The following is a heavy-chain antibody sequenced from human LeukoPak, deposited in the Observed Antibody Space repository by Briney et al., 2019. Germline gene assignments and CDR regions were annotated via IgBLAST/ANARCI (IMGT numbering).Heavy chain of an antibody. V-gene: IGHV3-33*08. D-gene: IGHD6-6*01. CDR1: GFTFSTYG. CDR2: IWYGGSNT. Sequence: PGGSLRLSCAASGFTFSTYGMHWVRQAPGKGLEWVAVIWYGGSNTYYADSVKGRFTISRDNSKNTLYLQMNSLRAEDTAVYYCASPSIAARRWAAFDIWGQGTMVTVSS. J-gene: IGHJ3*02. CDR3: ASPSIAARRWAAFDI.